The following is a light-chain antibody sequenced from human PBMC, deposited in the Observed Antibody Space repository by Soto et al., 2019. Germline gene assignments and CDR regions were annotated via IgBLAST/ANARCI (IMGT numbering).Light chain of an antibody. V-gene: IGKV3-11*01. CDR1: QSINNY. CDR2: DES. CDR3: QKRSNWPIT. J-gene: IGKJ5*01. Sequence: DIVLTQSPDTLSLSPGESATLSCRASQSINNYLAWHQQKTGQAPRLLIYDESNRATGIPDRLSGSGSGTDLNLTISRLEPEDFAIYYCQKRSNWPITCGQGTRLEIK.